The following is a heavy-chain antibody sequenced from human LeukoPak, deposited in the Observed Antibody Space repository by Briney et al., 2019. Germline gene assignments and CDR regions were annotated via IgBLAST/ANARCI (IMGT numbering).Heavy chain of an antibody. CDR1: GYSISSGYY. CDR3: ARSSYDIVTGYLPFEG. CDR2: IYRNGDT. V-gene: IGHV4-38-2*02. D-gene: IGHD3-9*01. J-gene: IGHJ4*02. Sequence: PSETLSLTCTVSGYSISSGYYWGWVRQPPGKGLEWIGTIYRNGDTYYNPSLKSRVTISVDTSKNQFSLNLSSVTAADTAVYYCARSSYDIVTGYLPFEGWGQGTLVTVSS.